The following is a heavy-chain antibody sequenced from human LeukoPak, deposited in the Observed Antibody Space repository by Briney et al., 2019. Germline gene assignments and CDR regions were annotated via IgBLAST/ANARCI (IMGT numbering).Heavy chain of an antibody. CDR1: GFTFNSYA. CDR2: ISGSGGTT. CDR3: AKLNTFGGVIPWGYYFDY. Sequence: GGSLRLSCAASGFTFNSYAMSWVRQAPGKGLEWVSAISGSGGTTSYADSVKGRFTVSRDNSKNTLFLQMNSLRAEDTAVYYCAKLNTFGGVIPWGYYFDYWGQGTLVTVSS. V-gene: IGHV3-23*01. J-gene: IGHJ4*02. D-gene: IGHD3-16*02.